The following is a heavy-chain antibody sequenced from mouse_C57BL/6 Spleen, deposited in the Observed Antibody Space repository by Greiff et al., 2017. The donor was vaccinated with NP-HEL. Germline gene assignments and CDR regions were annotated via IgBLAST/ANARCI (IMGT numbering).Heavy chain of an antibody. CDR2: INPNNGGT. J-gene: IGHJ3*01. D-gene: IGHD3-2*02. Sequence: EVQLQQSRPELVKPGASVKMSCKASGYTFTDYNMHWVKQSHGKSLEWIGYINPNNGGTSYNQKFKGKATLTVNKSSSTAYMELRSLTSEDSAVYYCAETAQAAWFAYWGQGTLVTVSA. CDR1: GYTFTDYN. V-gene: IGHV1-22*01. CDR3: AETAQAAWFAY.